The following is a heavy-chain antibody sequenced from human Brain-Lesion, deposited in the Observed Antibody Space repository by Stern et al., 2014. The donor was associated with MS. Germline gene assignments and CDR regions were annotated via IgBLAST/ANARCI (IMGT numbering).Heavy chain of an antibody. Sequence: VQLVQSGPGLVKPSQTLSLTCTVSGGSVGSGSYDWSWIRQPAGKGLEWIGRIYTTGSTYYNPSLKRRVSTSIATSKNRVSLKVTSGTAADTAVYYCARDKEDTNMAFRYFDNWGQGTLVTVSS. CDR2: IYTTGST. CDR1: GGSVGSGSYD. V-gene: IGHV4-61*02. CDR3: ARDKEDTNMAFRYFDN. D-gene: IGHD5-18*01. J-gene: IGHJ4*02.